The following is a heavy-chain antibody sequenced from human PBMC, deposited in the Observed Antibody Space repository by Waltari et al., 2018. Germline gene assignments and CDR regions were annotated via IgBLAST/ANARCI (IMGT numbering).Heavy chain of an antibody. CDR3: VRDNLCSTSGCSPGL. V-gene: IGHV3-7*03. Sequence: EAQLVESGGGLVQPGGSLRLSCTASGFIFRNYWMSWVRQAPGKGLEWVANIKQDGSEKFYVDSVKGRFTISRDNVKNSVYLQMNSLRAEDTAVYYCVRDNLCSTSGCSPGLWGQGTLVTVSS. J-gene: IGHJ4*02. CDR2: IKQDGSEK. D-gene: IGHD2-15*01. CDR1: GFIFRNYW.